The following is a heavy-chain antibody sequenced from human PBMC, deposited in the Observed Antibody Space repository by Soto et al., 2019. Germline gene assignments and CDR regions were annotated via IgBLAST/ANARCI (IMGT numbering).Heavy chain of an antibody. V-gene: IGHV3-21*06. CDR2: ISSTTNYI. Sequence: GGSLRLSCAASGITFTRYSMNWVRQAPGKGLEWVSSISSTTNYIYYGDSMKGRFTISRDNAKNSLYLEMNSLRAEDTAVYYCARESEDLTSNFDYWGQGTLVTVSS. CDR3: ARESEDLTSNFDY. CDR1: GITFTRYS. J-gene: IGHJ4*02.